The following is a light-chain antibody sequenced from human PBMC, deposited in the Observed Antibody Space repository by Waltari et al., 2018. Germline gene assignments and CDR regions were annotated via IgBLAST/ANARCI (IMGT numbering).Light chain of an antibody. Sequence: EIVLTQSPGTLSLSPGERATLSCRASQRGSRYLAWYQQKPGQAPRLLIYDASSRATGIPDRFSGSGSGTDFSLTISRLEPEDFAVYYCQKYGTLPATFGQGTKVEIK. V-gene: IGKV3-20*01. J-gene: IGKJ1*01. CDR1: QRGSRY. CDR2: DAS. CDR3: QKYGTLPAT.